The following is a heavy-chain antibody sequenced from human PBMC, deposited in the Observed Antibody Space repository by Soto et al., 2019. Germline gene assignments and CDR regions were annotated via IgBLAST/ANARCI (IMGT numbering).Heavy chain of an antibody. V-gene: IGHV4-39*01. Sequence: LETLSLTCTVSGGSISSSSYYWGWIRQPPGKGLEWIGSIYYSESTYYNPSLKSRVTISVDTSKNQFSLNLSSLTAADTAVSYSARCRAYDSSGYYYSCFDPWGQGTQVTVSS. CDR3: ARCRAYDSSGYYYSCFDP. D-gene: IGHD3-22*01. CDR2: IYYSEST. CDR1: GGSISSSSYY. J-gene: IGHJ5*02.